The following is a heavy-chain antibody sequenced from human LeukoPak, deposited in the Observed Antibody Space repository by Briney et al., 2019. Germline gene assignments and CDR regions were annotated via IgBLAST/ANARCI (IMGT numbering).Heavy chain of an antibody. J-gene: IGHJ3*02. CDR1: GFTFSSYW. D-gene: IGHD1-26*01. CDR2: IKQDGSEK. V-gene: IGHV3-7*01. CDR3: AMGNAFDI. Sequence: GGSLRLSCAASGFTFSSYWMSWVRQAPGKGLEWVANIKQDGSEKYYVDSAQGRFTISRDNAKNSLSLQMNSLRAEDTAVYYCAMGNAFDIWGQGTMVTVSS.